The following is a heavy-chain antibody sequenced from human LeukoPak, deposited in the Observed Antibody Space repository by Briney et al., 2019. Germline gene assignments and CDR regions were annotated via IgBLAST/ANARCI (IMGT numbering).Heavy chain of an antibody. CDR2: IHKNAIT. CDR1: EFTVSSNY. Sequence: PGGSLRLSCAASEFTVSSNYMTWVRQAPGKGLEWVAVIHKNAITYYADTVKGRFTISRDNSKNMLYLQMNSLRAEDTAVYYRARSLRVRGVPDYMDVWGKGTTVTISS. V-gene: IGHV3-53*01. D-gene: IGHD3-10*01. J-gene: IGHJ6*03. CDR3: ARSLRVRGVPDYMDV.